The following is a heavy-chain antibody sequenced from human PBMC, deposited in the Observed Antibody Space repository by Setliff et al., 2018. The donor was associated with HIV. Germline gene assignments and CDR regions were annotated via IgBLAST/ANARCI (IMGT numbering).Heavy chain of an antibody. J-gene: IGHJ4*02. CDR3: ARGHEWLRN. Sequence: SETLSLTCAVYGGSFSGYYWSWIRQPPGKGLEWIGEINHSGSTNYNPSLKSRVTISVDTSKNQFSLKLSSVIAADTAMYYCARGHEWLRNWGQGTLVTVSS. D-gene: IGHD5-12*01. V-gene: IGHV4-34*01. CDR2: INHSGST. CDR1: GGSFSGYY.